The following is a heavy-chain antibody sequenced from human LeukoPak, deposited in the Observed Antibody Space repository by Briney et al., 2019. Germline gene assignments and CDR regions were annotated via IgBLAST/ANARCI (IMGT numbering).Heavy chain of an antibody. Sequence: PSETLSLTCTVSGGSISNSSFYWGWIRQPPGKGLEWIGSIDYSGSTYYNPSLKSRVTISVDTSKNQFSLKLSPVTAADTAMYYCARRGIMITFGDWYFDLWGRGTLVTVSS. V-gene: IGHV4-39*01. CDR1: GGSISNSSFY. CDR2: IDYSGST. D-gene: IGHD3-16*01. CDR3: ARRGIMITFGDWYFDL. J-gene: IGHJ2*01.